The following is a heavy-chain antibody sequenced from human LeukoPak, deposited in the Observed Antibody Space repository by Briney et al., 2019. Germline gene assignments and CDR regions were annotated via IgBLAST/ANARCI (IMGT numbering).Heavy chain of an antibody. CDR1: GFTFSSYG. Sequence: PGGSLRLSCAASGFTFSSYGMHWVRQAPGKGLEWVAFIRYDGSNKYYADSVKGRFTISRDNSKNTLYLQMNSLRAEDTAVYYCAKDLRSGYDYFSDYWGQGTLVTVSS. CDR2: IRYDGSNK. D-gene: IGHD5-12*01. CDR3: AKDLRSGYDYFSDY. V-gene: IGHV3-30*02. J-gene: IGHJ4*02.